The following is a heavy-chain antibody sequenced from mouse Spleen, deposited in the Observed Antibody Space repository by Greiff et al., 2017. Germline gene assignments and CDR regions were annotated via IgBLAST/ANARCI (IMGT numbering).Heavy chain of an antibody. J-gene: IGHJ2*01. D-gene: IGHD2-2*01. Sequence: QVQLKQPGAELVMPGASVKLSCKASGYTFTSYWMHWVKQRPGQGLEWIGEIDPSDSYTNYNQKFKGKATLTVDKSSSTAYMQLSSLTSEDSAVYYCATMVTTGEYYFDYWGQGTTLTVSS. CDR3: ATMVTTGEYYFDY. CDR2: IDPSDSYT. V-gene: IGHV1-69*01. CDR1: GYTFTSYW.